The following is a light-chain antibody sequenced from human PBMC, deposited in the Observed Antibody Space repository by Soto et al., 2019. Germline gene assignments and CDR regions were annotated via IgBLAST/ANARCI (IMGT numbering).Light chain of an antibody. J-gene: IGKJ5*01. V-gene: IGKV1-27*01. CDR3: QRYDSNPFT. CDR2: AAS. CDR1: QGISNY. Sequence: EIQMTQSPSSLSASLVYRVTITCLASQGISNYLAWYQQKPGKVPRLLIYAASTLRSGVPSRFSGSGSGTDFALTVTSLQPEDAATYYCQRYDSNPFTFGQGTRLEI.